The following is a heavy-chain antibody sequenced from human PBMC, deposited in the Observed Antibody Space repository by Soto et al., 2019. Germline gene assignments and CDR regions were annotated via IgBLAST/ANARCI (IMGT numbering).Heavy chain of an antibody. J-gene: IGHJ6*02. Sequence: PGESLKISCKGSGYSFTSYWIGWVRQMPGKGLEWMGIIYPGDSDTRYSPSFQGQVTISADKSISTAYLQWSSLKASGTAMYYCARSKAAAGPTYYYGMDVWGQGTTVTVSS. D-gene: IGHD6-13*01. V-gene: IGHV5-51*01. CDR1: GYSFTSYW. CDR3: ARSKAAAGPTYYYGMDV. CDR2: IYPGDSDT.